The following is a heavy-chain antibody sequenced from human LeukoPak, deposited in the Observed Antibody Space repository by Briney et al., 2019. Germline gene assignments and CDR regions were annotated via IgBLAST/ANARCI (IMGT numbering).Heavy chain of an antibody. D-gene: IGHD3-10*01. CDR1: GYTFTGYY. Sequence: ASVKVSCKASGYTFTGYYMHWVRQAPGQGLEWMGWINPNSGGTNYAQKFQGRVTMTRDTSISTAYMELSRLRSDDTAVYYCARADWSQDIINWFDPWGQGTLVTVSS. CDR3: ARADWSQDIINWFDP. V-gene: IGHV1-2*02. CDR2: INPNSGGT. J-gene: IGHJ5*02.